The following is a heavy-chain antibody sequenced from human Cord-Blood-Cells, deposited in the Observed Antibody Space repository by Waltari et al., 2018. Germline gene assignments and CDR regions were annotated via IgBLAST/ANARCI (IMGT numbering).Heavy chain of an antibody. J-gene: IGHJ4*02. CDR1: GFTFSSYG. Sequence: QVQLVESGGGVVQPGRSLRLSCAASGFTFSSYGMHWVRQAPGKGLEWVAVISYDGSNKYYADSVKGRFTISRDNSKNTLYLQMNSLRAEDTAVYYCAKVWGKYQLLYDTPDYWGQGTLVTVSS. D-gene: IGHD2-2*02. CDR2: ISYDGSNK. CDR3: AKVWGKYQLLYDTPDY. V-gene: IGHV3-30*18.